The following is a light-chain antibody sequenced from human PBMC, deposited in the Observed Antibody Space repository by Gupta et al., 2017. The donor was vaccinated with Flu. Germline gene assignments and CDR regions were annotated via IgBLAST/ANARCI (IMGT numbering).Light chain of an antibody. CDR3: QAWDRSDTYV. V-gene: IGLV3-1*01. CDR2: QDN. J-gene: IGLJ1*01. CDR1: KLGEKY. Sequence: PGQTDTITCSGAKLGEKYTSWYQQRPGQSPLMVIYQDNKRPSGIPERCSGSNSGDTATLTXSXAQVLDXADDYCQAWDRSDTYVFGSGTKVTVL.